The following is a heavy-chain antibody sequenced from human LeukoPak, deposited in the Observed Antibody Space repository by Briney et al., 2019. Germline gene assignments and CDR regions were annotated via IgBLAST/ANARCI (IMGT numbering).Heavy chain of an antibody. CDR1: GGSFSGYY. CDR2: INHSGST. V-gene: IGHV4-34*01. Sequence: SETLSLTCAVYGGSFSGYYWSWIRQPPGKGLEWIGEINHSGSTNYNPSLKSRVTISVDTSKNQFSLKLSSVTAADTAVYYCARADYYDSSGYSRGAFDIWGQGTMVTVSS. D-gene: IGHD3-22*01. J-gene: IGHJ3*02. CDR3: ARADYYDSSGYSRGAFDI.